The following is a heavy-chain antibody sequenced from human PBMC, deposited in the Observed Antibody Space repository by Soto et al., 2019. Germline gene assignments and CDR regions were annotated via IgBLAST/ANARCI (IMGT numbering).Heavy chain of an antibody. CDR3: ARARELVVPTATCWFDP. CDR2: VDHTEST. J-gene: IGHJ5*02. CDR1: AYSISSGDF. Sequence: KTSETMSLPCALAAYSISSGDFWAWIRQPPGKGLEWIGAVDHTESTYSNPSLKSRVTISRDTSRKLFSLKLNSVTAVDTAVYYCARARELVVPTATCWFDPWGQGTLVTVSS. D-gene: IGHD2-21*01. V-gene: IGHV4-28*03.